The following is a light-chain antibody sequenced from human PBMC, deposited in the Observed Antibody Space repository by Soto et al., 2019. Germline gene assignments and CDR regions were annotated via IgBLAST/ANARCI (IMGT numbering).Light chain of an antibody. V-gene: IGKV1-39*01. CDR2: AAS. CDR3: QQSYDIPT. CDR1: QSISSY. J-gene: IGKJ3*01. Sequence: DIQMTQSPSSLSASVGDRVTITCRASQSISSYLNWYQHKPGKAPKVLINAASSLQSGVPSRFSGSGSGTVFTLTISSLQPEDFATYYCQQSYDIPTFGPGTKVDIK.